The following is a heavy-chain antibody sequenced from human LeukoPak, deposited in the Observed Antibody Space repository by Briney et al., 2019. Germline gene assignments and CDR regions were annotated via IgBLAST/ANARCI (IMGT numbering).Heavy chain of an antibody. D-gene: IGHD3-10*01. Sequence: SETLSLTCTVSGGSISSSSYYWGWIRQPPGKGLEWIGSIYYSGSTYYNPSLKSRVTISVDTSKNQFSLKLSSVTAADTAVYYCARDLWFGDVGWFDPWGQGTLVTVSS. CDR2: IYYSGST. J-gene: IGHJ5*02. CDR1: GGSISSSSYY. V-gene: IGHV4-39*02. CDR3: ARDLWFGDVGWFDP.